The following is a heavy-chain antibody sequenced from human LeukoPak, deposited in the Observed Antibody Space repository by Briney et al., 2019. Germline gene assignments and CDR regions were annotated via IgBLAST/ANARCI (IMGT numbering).Heavy chain of an antibody. D-gene: IGHD5-12*01. Sequence: KPSETLSLTCAVYGGSFSGYYWSWIRQPPGKGLEWIGEINHSGSTNYNPPLKSRVTISVDRSKNQFSLKLSSVTAADTAVYYCARDRRYSGYDFYYYYGMDVWGQGTTVTVSS. CDR3: ARDRRYSGYDFYYYYGMDV. J-gene: IGHJ6*02. CDR1: GGSFSGYY. V-gene: IGHV4-34*01. CDR2: INHSGST.